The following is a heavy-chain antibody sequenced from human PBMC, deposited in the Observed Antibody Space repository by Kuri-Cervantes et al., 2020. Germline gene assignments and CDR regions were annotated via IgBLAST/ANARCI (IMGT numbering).Heavy chain of an antibody. CDR2: ISWDGGST. CDR3: AKDISDFWSGPSPYAFDI. Sequence: GGSLRLSCAASGFTFDDYTMHWVRQAPGKGLEWVSLISWDGGSTYYADSVKGRFTISRDNSKNSLYLQMNSLRAEDTALYYCAKDISDFWSGPSPYAFDIWGQGTMVTVSS. D-gene: IGHD3-3*01. CDR1: GFTFDDYT. V-gene: IGHV3-43*01. J-gene: IGHJ3*02.